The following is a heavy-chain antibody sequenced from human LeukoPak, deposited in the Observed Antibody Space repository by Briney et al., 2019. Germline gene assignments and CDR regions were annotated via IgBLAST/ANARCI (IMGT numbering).Heavy chain of an antibody. Sequence: SQTLSLTCTVSGGSISSGGYSWSWIRQHPGKGLEWIGYIYYSGSTYYNPSLKSRVTISVDTSKNQFSLKLSSVTAADTAVYYCARDLAAAGIDYWGQGTLVTVSS. D-gene: IGHD6-13*01. CDR3: ARDLAAAGIDY. V-gene: IGHV4-31*03. CDR1: GGSISSGGYS. J-gene: IGHJ4*02. CDR2: IYYSGST.